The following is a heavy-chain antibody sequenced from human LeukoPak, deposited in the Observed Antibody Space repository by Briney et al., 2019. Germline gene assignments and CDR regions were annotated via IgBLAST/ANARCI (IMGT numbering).Heavy chain of an antibody. CDR1: DGSISSSTYY. V-gene: IGHV4-39*01. CDR3: ARHMRGYYYDSSGYNWFDP. CDR2: IYYSGST. Sequence: SETLSLTCTVSDGSISSSTYYWGWIRQPPGKGLEWIGSIYYSGSTYYNPSLKSRVTISVDTSKNQFSLKLSSVTAADTAVYYCARHMRGYYYDSSGYNWFDPWGQGTLVTVSS. D-gene: IGHD3-22*01. J-gene: IGHJ5*02.